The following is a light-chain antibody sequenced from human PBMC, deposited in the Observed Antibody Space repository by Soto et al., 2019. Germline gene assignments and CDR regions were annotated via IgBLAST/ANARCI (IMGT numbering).Light chain of an antibody. CDR2: DAS. CDR1: QSINSW. CDR3: QQYNSHWT. J-gene: IGKJ1*01. Sequence: DIQMTQSPSTLSASVGDRVTITCRASQSINSWLAWYQQKPGKAPNLLIYDASTLESGVPSRFSGSGSGTEFTPTISRLQPDDFATYYCQQYNSHWTFGQGTKVDIK. V-gene: IGKV1-5*01.